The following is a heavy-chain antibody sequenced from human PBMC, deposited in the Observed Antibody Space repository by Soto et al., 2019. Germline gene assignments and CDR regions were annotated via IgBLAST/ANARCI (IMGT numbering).Heavy chain of an antibody. V-gene: IGHV3-53*01. CDR1: GFSVSNTH. J-gene: IGHJ2*01. CDR3: ASAPGGSNWIYWYFDL. D-gene: IGHD1-26*01. CDR2: MYYGGST. Sequence: PGGSLRLSCAVSGFSVSNTHMAWVRQAPGKGLEWVSLMYYGGSTYFTDSVEGRFTISRDNSKNTVYLQMHSLRAEDTAQYYCASAPGGSNWIYWYFDLWGRGTLVTVSS.